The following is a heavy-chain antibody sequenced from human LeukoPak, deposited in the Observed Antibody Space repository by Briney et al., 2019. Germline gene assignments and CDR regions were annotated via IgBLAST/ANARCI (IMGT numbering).Heavy chain of an antibody. Sequence: GGSLRLSCAASGFTFDDYAMHWVRQAPGKGLEWVSGISWNSGSIGYADSLKGRFTISRDNAKNSLYLQMNSLRAEDTALYYCAKTPAATSAYFDYWGQGTLVTVSS. CDR3: AKTPAATSAYFDY. V-gene: IGHV3-9*01. CDR2: ISWNSGSI. D-gene: IGHD2-2*01. CDR1: GFTFDDYA. J-gene: IGHJ4*02.